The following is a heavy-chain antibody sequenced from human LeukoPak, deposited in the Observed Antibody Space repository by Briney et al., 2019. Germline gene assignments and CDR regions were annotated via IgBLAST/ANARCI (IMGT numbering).Heavy chain of an antibody. CDR2: ISAYNGNT. CDR3: ARESYNSGSYYNDY. Sequence: ASVKVSCKASGYTFTSYGISWVRQASGQGLEWMGWISAYNGNTNYAQKLQGRVTMTTDTSTSTAYMELRSLRSDDTAVYYCARESYNSGSYYNDYWGQGTLVTVSS. D-gene: IGHD3-10*01. J-gene: IGHJ4*02. CDR1: GYTFTSYG. V-gene: IGHV1-18*01.